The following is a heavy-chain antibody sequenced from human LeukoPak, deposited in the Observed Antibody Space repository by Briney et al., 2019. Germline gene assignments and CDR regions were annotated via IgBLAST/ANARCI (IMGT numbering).Heavy chain of an antibody. V-gene: IGHV1-18*01. D-gene: IGHD2-15*01. CDR1: GYTFTSYG. CDR2: ISAYNGNT. Sequence: ASVTVPCKASGYTFTSYGISWVRQAPGQGLEWMGWISAYNGNTNYAQKLQGRVTMTTDTSTSTAYMELRSLRSDDTAVYYCARDLCSGGSCYSVVDYWGQGTLVTVSS. CDR3: ARDLCSGGSCYSVVDY. J-gene: IGHJ4*02.